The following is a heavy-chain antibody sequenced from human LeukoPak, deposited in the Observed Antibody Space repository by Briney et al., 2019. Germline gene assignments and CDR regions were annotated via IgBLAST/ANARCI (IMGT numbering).Heavy chain of an antibody. J-gene: IGHJ2*01. D-gene: IGHD1-26*01. Sequence: SETLSLTCAVYGGSFSDYYWTWLRQPPGRGLEWIGEINHRGRNNYSPSLTSRLTISVDTSKNQFSLKLSSVTAADTAVYYCARPHLGADNYWYSDLWGRGTLVTVSS. V-gene: IGHV4-34*01. CDR1: GGSFSDYY. CDR3: ARPHLGADNYWYSDL. CDR2: INHRGRN.